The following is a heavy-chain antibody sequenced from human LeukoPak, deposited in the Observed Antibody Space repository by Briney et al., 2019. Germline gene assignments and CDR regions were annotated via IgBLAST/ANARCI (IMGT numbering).Heavy chain of an antibody. J-gene: IGHJ4*02. V-gene: IGHV1-69*01. D-gene: IGHD5-18*01. CDR1: GRIFSSYD. CDR2: IIPIFGTA. CDR3: ARESVDTAILDY. Sequence: SVRVSCKAAGRIFSSYDISRVRQATGQGLEWMGWIIPIFGTANYAQKFQGRVTITADESTSTAYMELSSLRSEDTAVYYCARESVDTAILDYWGQGTLVTVSS.